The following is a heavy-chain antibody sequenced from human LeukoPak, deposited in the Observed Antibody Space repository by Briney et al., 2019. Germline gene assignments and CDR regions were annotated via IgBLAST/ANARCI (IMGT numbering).Heavy chain of an antibody. CDR1: GFTFDDYA. CDR3: AKDIYPATLGRRVVVVGMDV. J-gene: IGHJ6*02. Sequence: PGGSLRLSCAASGFTFDDYAMHWVRQAPGKGLEWVSGISWNSGSIGYADSVKGRFTISRDNAKNSLYLQMNSLRAEDTALYYCAKDIYPATLGRRVVVVGMDVWGQGTTVTVSS. D-gene: IGHD2-15*01. V-gene: IGHV3-9*01. CDR2: ISWNSGSI.